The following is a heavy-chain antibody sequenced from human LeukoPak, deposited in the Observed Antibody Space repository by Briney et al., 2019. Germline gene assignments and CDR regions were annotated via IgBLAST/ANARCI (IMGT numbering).Heavy chain of an antibody. CDR1: GFTFSSYA. D-gene: IGHD3-22*01. J-gene: IGHJ3*02. CDR3: AKGRYYHDNSDAFEI. CDR2: ISGSGGST. V-gene: IGHV3-23*01. Sequence: PGGSLRLSCAASGFTFSSYAISWVRQAPGKGLEWVSAISGSGGSTYYTDSVKGRFTISRDNSKNTLYLQMNSLRAEDTAVYQCAKGRYYHDNSDAFEIWDQGTMVTVSS.